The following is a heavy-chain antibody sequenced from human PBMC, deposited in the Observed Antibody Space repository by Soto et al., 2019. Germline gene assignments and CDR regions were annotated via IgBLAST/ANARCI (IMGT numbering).Heavy chain of an antibody. Sequence: GGSLRLSCAASGFTFSSYGMHWVRQAPGKGLEWVAVIRYDGSNKYYADSVKGRFTISRDNSKNTLYLQMNSLRAEDTAVYYCAREYCTNGVCYFFDYWGQGTLVTVSS. CDR2: IRYDGSNK. CDR1: GFTFSSYG. J-gene: IGHJ4*02. CDR3: AREYCTNGVCYFFDY. V-gene: IGHV3-33*01. D-gene: IGHD2-8*01.